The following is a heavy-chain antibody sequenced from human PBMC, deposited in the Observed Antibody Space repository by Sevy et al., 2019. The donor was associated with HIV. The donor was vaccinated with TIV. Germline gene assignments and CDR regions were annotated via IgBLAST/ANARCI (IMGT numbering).Heavy chain of an antibody. V-gene: IGHV3-7*04. CDR3: VRVRAFLLFGELPRYRFDS. J-gene: IGHJ4*02. D-gene: IGHD3-10*01. CDR1: GFTLSSYW. Sequence: GGSLRLSCVAFGFTLSSYWMSWVRQVPGQGLEWVADIKQDGSDKNYLDSVKGRFTISRDNAKKSLYLQMNNLRVEDTALYYCVRVRAFLLFGELPRYRFDSWGQGTLLTVSS. CDR2: IKQDGSDK.